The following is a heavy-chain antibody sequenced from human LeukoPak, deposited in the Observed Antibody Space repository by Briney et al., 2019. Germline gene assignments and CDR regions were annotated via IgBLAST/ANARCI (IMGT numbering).Heavy chain of an antibody. J-gene: IGHJ5*02. V-gene: IGHV4-34*01. CDR1: GGSFSGYY. CDR2: INHSGST. D-gene: IGHD5-12*01. Sequence: SETLSLTCAVYGGSFSGYYRSWIRQPPGKGLEWIGEINHSGSTNYNPSLKSRVTISVDTSKNQFSLKLSSVTAADTAVYYCARARAPYDAWGQGTLVTVSS. CDR3: ARARAPYDA.